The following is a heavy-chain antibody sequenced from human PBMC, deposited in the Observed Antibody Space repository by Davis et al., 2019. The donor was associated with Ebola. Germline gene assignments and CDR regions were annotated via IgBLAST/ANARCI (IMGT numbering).Heavy chain of an antibody. V-gene: IGHV3-53*01. CDR1: GFTVSTNY. D-gene: IGHD3-22*01. J-gene: IGHJ3*02. Sequence: PGGSLRLSCAASGFTVSTNYMSWVRQAPGKGLEWVSVIYSDGSTYYADSVKGRFTISRDNSKNTLYLQMNSLRAEDTAVYYCARGSTYYDSSGYLPSDAFDIWGQGTMVTVSS. CDR2: IYSDGST. CDR3: ARGSTYYDSSGYLPSDAFDI.